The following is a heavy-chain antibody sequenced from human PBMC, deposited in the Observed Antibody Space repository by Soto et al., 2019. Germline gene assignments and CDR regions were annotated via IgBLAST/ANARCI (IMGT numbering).Heavy chain of an antibody. J-gene: IGHJ4*02. CDR1: GSSISSYY. CDR2: IYYSGST. Sequence: PSETLSLTCTVSGSSISSYYWSWIRQPPGKGLEWIGYIYYSGSTNYNPSLKSRVTISIDRSKNQFSLKLSSVTAADTAVYYCARVPDHWGQGIMVTVS. CDR3: ARVPDH. D-gene: IGHD2-2*01. V-gene: IGHV4-59*12.